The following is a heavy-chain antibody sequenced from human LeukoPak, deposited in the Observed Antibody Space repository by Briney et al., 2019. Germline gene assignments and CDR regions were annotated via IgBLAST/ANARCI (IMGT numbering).Heavy chain of an antibody. CDR1: GGSISSYY. CDR3: ARALTDVYYYYYMDV. Sequence: SEILSLTCTVSGGSISSYYWSWIRQPPGKGLEWIGYIYYSGSTNYNPSLKSRVTISVDTSKNQFSLKLSSVTAADTAVYYCARALTDVYYYYYMDVWGKGTTVTISS. V-gene: IGHV4-59*01. J-gene: IGHJ6*03. CDR2: IYYSGST. D-gene: IGHD2-8*02.